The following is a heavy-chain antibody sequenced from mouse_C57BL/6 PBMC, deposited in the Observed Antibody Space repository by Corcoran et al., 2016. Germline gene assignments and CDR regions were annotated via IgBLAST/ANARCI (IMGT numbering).Heavy chain of an antibody. D-gene: IGHD4-1*01. Sequence: QIQLVQSGPELKKPGETVKISCKASGYTFTTYGMSWVKQAPGKGLKWMGWTNTYSGVPTYADDFKGRFAFSLETSASTAYLQINNLKNEDTATYFCARRLTGYFDYWGQGTTLTVSS. V-gene: IGHV9-3*01. CDR3: ARRLTGYFDY. CDR1: GYTFTTYG. CDR2: TNTYSGVP. J-gene: IGHJ2*01.